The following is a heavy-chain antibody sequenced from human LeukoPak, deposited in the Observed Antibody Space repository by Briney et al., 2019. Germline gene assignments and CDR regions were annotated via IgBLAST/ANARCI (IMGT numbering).Heavy chain of an antibody. V-gene: IGHV4-59*08. CDR3: ARHSVASPHYFDY. Sequence: ASETLSLTCAVYGGSFSGYYWSWIRQPPGKEVEWIGFISYSGTTHCNPSLKSRVTMSVATSNNQFSLRLSSVTAADTAIYYCARHSVASPHYFDYWGQGALVTVSS. CDR2: ISYSGTT. J-gene: IGHJ4*02. D-gene: IGHD5/OR15-5a*01. CDR1: GGSFSGYY.